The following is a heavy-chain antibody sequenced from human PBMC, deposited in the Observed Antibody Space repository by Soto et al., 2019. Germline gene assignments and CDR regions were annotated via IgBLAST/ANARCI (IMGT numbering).Heavy chain of an antibody. CDR3: ARGPHHLVATPRRRNVRIEY. D-gene: IGHD5-12*01. V-gene: IGHV1-8*02. CDR2: INPYSGNT. J-gene: IGHJ4*02. Sequence: ASVKVSCKASGYTFTSYGISWARQAPGQGLEWMGWINPYSGNTGYAQKFQGRVTMTRNTSISTAYMELSSLRSEDTAVYYCARGPHHLVATPRRRNVRIEYWGQGTLVTVSS. CDR1: GYTFTSYG.